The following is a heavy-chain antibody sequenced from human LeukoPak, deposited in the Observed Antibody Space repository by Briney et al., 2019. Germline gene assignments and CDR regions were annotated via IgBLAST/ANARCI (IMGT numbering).Heavy chain of an antibody. CDR2: INPNSGGT. Sequence: GASVKVSCKASGYTFTSYYMHWVRQAPGQGLEWMGWINPNSGGTNYAQNFQGRVTMTRDTSISTAYMELSRLRSDDTAVYYCARAYYYESGTYSYFHHWGQGTLVTVSS. J-gene: IGHJ1*01. D-gene: IGHD3-22*01. CDR3: ARAYYYESGTYSYFHH. CDR1: GYTFTSYY. V-gene: IGHV1-2*02.